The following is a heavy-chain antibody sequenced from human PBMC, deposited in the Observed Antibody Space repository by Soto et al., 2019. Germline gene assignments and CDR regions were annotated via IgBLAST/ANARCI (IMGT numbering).Heavy chain of an antibody. CDR2: INHSGST. J-gene: IGHJ5*02. CDR1: GGSFSGYY. CDR3: ARDPDPIAAAAPNWFDP. V-gene: IGHV4-34*01. Sequence: QVQLQQWGAGLLKPSETLSLTCAVYGGSFSGYYWSWIRQPPGKGLDWIGEINHSGSTNYNPSLKSRGTISVDTSKNQFSQKLSSVTAADTAVYYCARDPDPIAAAAPNWFDPWGQGTLVTVSS. D-gene: IGHD6-13*01.